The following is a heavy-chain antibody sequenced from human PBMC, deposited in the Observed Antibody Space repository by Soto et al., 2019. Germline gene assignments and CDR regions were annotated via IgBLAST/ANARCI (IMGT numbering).Heavy chain of an antibody. CDR2: IKQDGSEK. V-gene: IGHV3-7*03. J-gene: IGHJ4*02. CDR1: GFTFRSYW. CDR3: ARDRGGYNSNLFDY. D-gene: IGHD5-12*01. Sequence: GGSLRLSCAASGFTFRSYWMGWVRQAPGKGLEWVANIKQDGSEKYYVDSVKGRFTISRDNAKNSLYLQMNSLRAEDTAVYYCARDRGGYNSNLFDYWGQGTLVTVSS.